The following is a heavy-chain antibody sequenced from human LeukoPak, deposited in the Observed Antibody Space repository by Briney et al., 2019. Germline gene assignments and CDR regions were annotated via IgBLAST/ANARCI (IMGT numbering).Heavy chain of an antibody. Sequence: TSETLSLTCAVYRGSFSGDCWSWIRQPPGKGLEWIGEINHSGSTNYNPSLKSRVTISVDTSKNQFSLKLSSVTAADTAGYYCARGASSRYSSKIWGQGTLVTVSS. V-gene: IGHV4-34*01. CDR1: RGSFSGDC. D-gene: IGHD3-22*01. J-gene: IGHJ4*02. CDR2: INHSGST. CDR3: ARGASSRYSSKI.